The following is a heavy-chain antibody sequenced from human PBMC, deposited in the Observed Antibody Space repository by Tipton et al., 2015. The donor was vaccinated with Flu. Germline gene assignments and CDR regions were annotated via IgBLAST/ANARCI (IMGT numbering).Heavy chain of an antibody. D-gene: IGHD6-6*01. Sequence: TLSLTCTVSGGSISSSSYYWGWIRQPPGKGLEWIGSIYYSGSTYYNLSLKSRVTISVDTSKNQFSLKLSSVTAADTAVYYCARLAYSSSSGPLLYYFDYWGQGTLVTVSS. CDR2: IYYSGST. V-gene: IGHV4-39*01. J-gene: IGHJ4*02. CDR3: ARLAYSSSSGPLLYYFDY. CDR1: GGSISSSSYY.